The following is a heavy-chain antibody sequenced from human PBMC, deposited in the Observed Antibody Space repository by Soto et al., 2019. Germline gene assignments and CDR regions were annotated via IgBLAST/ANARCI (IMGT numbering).Heavy chain of an antibody. Sequence: QIQLVQSGAEVKKPGASVRVSCMTSGYIFTTSAMHWVRLAPGQRLEWLEWINTGNGNTQYSQNFQGRVTITRDTSAKTAYMELSSLRSEDTAVYYCARDRATGFGSVVRRNWLDPWGQGTLVTVSS. CDR3: ARDRATGFGSVVRRNWLDP. J-gene: IGHJ5*02. D-gene: IGHD2-15*01. V-gene: IGHV1-3*04. CDR1: GYIFTTSA. CDR2: INTGNGNT.